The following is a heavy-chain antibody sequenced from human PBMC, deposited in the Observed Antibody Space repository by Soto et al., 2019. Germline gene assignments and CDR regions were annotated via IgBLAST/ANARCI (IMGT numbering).Heavy chain of an antibody. Sequence: QVQLVESGGGVVQPGRSLRLSCAASGFTFSSYGMHWVRQAPGKGLEWVAVISYDGSNKYYADSVKGRFTISRDNSKNMLYLHLNSLRAEDTAVYYCAKAHYGDYGYWGQGTLVTVSS. CDR2: ISYDGSNK. CDR3: AKAHYGDYGY. CDR1: GFTFSSYG. V-gene: IGHV3-30*18. J-gene: IGHJ4*02. D-gene: IGHD4-17*01.